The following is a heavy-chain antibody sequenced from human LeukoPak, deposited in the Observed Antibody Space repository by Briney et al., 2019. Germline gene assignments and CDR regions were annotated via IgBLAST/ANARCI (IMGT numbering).Heavy chain of an antibody. CDR2: IWYDGSNK. J-gene: IGHJ4*02. CDR3: ARDRGYYYDY. Sequence: PGGSLRLSCAASGFTFSSYGMHWVRQAPGKGLEWVAVIWYDGSNKYYADSVKGRFTISRDNAKNSLYLQMNSLRDEDTAVYYCARDRGYYYDYWGQGTLVTVSS. V-gene: IGHV3-33*01. D-gene: IGHD3-10*01. CDR1: GFTFSSYG.